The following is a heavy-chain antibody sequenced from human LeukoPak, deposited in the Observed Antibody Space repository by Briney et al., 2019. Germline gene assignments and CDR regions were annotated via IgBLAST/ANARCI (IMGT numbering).Heavy chain of an antibody. CDR2: ISAYNGNT. D-gene: IGHD6-19*01. V-gene: IGHV1-18*01. Sequence: GASVKVSCKASGYTFTSYGISWVRQAPGQGLEWMGWISAYNGNTNYAQKPQGRVTMTTDTSTSTAYMELRSLRSDDTAVYYCARQYSSGWHPNDAFDIWGQGTMVTVSS. CDR3: ARQYSSGWHPNDAFDI. CDR1: GYTFTSYG. J-gene: IGHJ3*02.